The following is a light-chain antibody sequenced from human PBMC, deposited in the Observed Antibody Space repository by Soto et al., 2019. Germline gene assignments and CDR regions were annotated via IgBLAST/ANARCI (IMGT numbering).Light chain of an antibody. J-gene: IGKJ5*01. V-gene: IGKV1-33*01. CDR1: QDINNY. CDR2: DAS. Sequence: DIQMTQSPSSLSASVGDRVTITCQASQDINNYLNWYQQKPGKAPELLIYDASNLQTGVPTRFSGSGSGKHFTFTISSLQPEDIATYFCQQYDFLDTFGQGTRLEIQ. CDR3: QQYDFLDT.